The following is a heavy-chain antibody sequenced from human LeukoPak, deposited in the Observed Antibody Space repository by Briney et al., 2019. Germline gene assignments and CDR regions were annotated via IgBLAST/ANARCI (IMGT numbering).Heavy chain of an antibody. CDR2: IIPILGIA. V-gene: IGHV1-69*04. CDR1: GGTFSSYT. CDR3: ARELPDIVARGWFDP. D-gene: IGHD5-12*01. J-gene: IGHJ5*02. Sequence: ASVKVSCKASGGTFSSYTISWVRQAPGQGLEWMGRIIPILGIANYAQKFQGRATITADKSTSTAYMELSSLRSEDTAVYYCARELPDIVARGWFDPWGQGTLVTVSS.